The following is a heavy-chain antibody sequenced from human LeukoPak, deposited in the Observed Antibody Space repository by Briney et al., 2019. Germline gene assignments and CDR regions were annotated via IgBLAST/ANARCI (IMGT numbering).Heavy chain of an antibody. CDR3: ARQYRVLRYFDWLPTPGY. CDR1: GYTFTGYY. D-gene: IGHD3-9*01. Sequence: ASVNVSCKASGYTFTGYYMHWVRQAPGQGLEWMGWINPNSGGTNYAQKFQGRVTMTRDTSISTAYMELSRLRSDDTAVYYCARQYRVLRYFDWLPTPGYWGQGTLVTVSS. CDR2: INPNSGGT. J-gene: IGHJ4*02. V-gene: IGHV1-2*02.